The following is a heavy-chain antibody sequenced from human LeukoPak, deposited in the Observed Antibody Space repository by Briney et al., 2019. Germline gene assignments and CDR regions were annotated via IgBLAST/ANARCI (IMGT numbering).Heavy chain of an antibody. D-gene: IGHD6-13*01. CDR3: ARGGAAPTPYYYYYYMDV. Sequence: GGSLRLSCAASGFTVSSNYMSWVRQAPGKGLEWASVIYSGGSTYYADSVKGRFTISRDNSKNTLYLQMNSLRAEDTAVYYCARGGAAPTPYYYYYYMDVWGKGTTVTVSS. CDR1: GFTVSSNY. V-gene: IGHV3-53*01. CDR2: IYSGGST. J-gene: IGHJ6*03.